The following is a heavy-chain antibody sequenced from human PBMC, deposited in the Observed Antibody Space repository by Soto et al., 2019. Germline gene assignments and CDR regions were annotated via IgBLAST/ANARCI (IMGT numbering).Heavy chain of an antibody. V-gene: IGHV1-69*01. CDR2: IIPVFDKA. CDR3: ARLRRDWGDAFDL. D-gene: IGHD3-16*01. J-gene: IGHJ3*01. Sequence: QVQLVQSGAEVKEPGSSVKVSCKGSGGSFRSSAISWVRQAPVQGLEWMGEIIPVFDKANYAQKFQGRLLITADEPTGTVSMELSTLTSEDTAVYFCARLRRDWGDAFDLWGRGTIVTVSS. CDR1: GGSFRSSA.